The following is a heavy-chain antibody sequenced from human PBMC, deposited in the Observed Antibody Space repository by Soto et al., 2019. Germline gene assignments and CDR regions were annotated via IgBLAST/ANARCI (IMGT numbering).Heavy chain of an antibody. J-gene: IGHJ3*02. Sequence: QVQLVESGGGVVQPGRSLRLSCAASGFTFSSYAMHWVRQAPGKGLEWVAVISYDGSNKYYADSVKGRFTISRDNSKNTLYLQMNSLRAEDTAVYYCVGGVRDAFDIWGQGTMVTVSS. CDR2: ISYDGSNK. CDR3: VGGVRDAFDI. V-gene: IGHV3-30-3*01. CDR1: GFTFSSYA.